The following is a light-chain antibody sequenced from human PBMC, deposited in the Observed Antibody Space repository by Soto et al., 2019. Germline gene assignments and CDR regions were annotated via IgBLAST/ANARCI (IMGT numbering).Light chain of an antibody. CDR1: QGISSY. CDR2: DAS. CDR3: QQYNSYAT. J-gene: IGKJ1*01. V-gene: IGKV1-8*01. Sequence: AIRMTQSASSFSASTGDRVTITCRASQGISSYLAWYQQKPGKAPKVLIFDASILASGVPSRFSGSGSGTEFNLTISNMKPEDFVTYYCQQYNSYATFGQGTKVDIK.